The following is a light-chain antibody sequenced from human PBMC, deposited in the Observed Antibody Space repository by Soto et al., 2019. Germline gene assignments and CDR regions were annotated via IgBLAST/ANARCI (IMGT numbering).Light chain of an antibody. V-gene: IGLV1-51*01. Sequence: SLLTQPPSVSAAPGQNVTISCSGTISKIGNNYVSWYQHLPVTAPRILIYDNYKRPSGIPDRFSGFKSGTSATLGITGLQTGEEADYYCGTWDTSLRVFYVFGSGTKVTVL. J-gene: IGLJ1*01. CDR1: ISKIGNNY. CDR3: GTWDTSLRVFYV. CDR2: DNY.